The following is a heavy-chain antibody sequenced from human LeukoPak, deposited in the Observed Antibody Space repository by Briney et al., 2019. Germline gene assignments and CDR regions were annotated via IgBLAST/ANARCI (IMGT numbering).Heavy chain of an antibody. Sequence: GGSLRLSCAASGFTFDDYAMHWVGQAPGKGLEWVSCMSWNSGSIGYADSVEGRFTISRDNAKNSLYLQMNSLRAEDTALYYCAKGRITMIVVVEDAFDIWGQGTMVTVSS. D-gene: IGHD3-22*01. J-gene: IGHJ3*02. V-gene: IGHV3-9*01. CDR3: AKGRITMIVVVEDAFDI. CDR1: GFTFDDYA. CDR2: MSWNSGSI.